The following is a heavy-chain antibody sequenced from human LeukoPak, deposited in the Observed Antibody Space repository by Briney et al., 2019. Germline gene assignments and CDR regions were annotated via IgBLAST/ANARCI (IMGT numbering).Heavy chain of an antibody. CDR1: GGSISRYY. J-gene: IGHJ3*02. V-gene: IGHV4-59*08. D-gene: IGHD2/OR15-2a*01. CDR3: AASYFDAFDI. Sequence: SETLSLTCTVSGGSISRYYWNWVRQPPGKGLEWVGYLYYTGILNYNPSLKSGVTISLDTSMTQFSLKLSSVPAADTAVYYCAASYFDAFDIWGQGTVVTVSS. CDR2: LYYTGIL.